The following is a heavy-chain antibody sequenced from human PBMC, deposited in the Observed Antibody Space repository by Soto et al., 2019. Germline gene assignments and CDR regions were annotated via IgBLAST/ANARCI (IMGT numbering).Heavy chain of an antibody. CDR3: AGGSGDDIGSY. J-gene: IGHJ4*02. D-gene: IGHD6-19*01. CDR1: GGTCSSYT. CDR2: IIPILGIA. Sequence: QVQLVQSGAEVKKPGASVKVSCKASGGTCSSYTISWVRQAPGQGLEWMGRIIPILGIANYAQKFQGRVTITADKSTSTAYMELSSLRSEDTAVYYCAGGSGDDIGSYWGQGTLVTVSS. V-gene: IGHV1-69*02.